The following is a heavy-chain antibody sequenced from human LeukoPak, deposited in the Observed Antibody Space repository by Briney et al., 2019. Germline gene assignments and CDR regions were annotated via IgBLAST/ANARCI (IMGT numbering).Heavy chain of an antibody. V-gene: IGHV3-74*01. CDR3: AREKSYYYYVMDV. Sequence: PGGSLRLSCAASGLTFSSSWMHWVHQVPGKGLVWVSHINSDGSSTSYADSVKGRFTISRDNAKNTLYLQMNSLRAEDTAVYSCAREKSYYYYVMDVWGQGTTVTVSS. CDR1: GLTFSSSW. J-gene: IGHJ6*02. CDR2: INSDGSST.